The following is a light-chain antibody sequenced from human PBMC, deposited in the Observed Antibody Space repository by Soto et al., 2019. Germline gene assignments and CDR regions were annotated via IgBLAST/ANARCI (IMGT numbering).Light chain of an antibody. V-gene: IGLV2-23*01. CDR1: SSDVGSSNL. J-gene: IGLJ2*01. CDR3: CSYARSNSMV. CDR2: EDT. Sequence: SALTQPASVSGSPGQPITITCTGTSSDVGSSNLVSWYQQHPGKAPKLMIYEDTKRPSGISNRFSGSKSGNTASLTISGLQAEDEADYYCCSYARSNSMVFGGGTKVTVL.